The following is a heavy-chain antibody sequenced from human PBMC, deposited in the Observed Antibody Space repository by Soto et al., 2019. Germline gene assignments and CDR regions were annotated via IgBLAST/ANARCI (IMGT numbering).Heavy chain of an antibody. CDR2: IIPILGIA. Sequence: QVQLVQSGAEVKKPGSSVKVSCKASGGTFSSYTISWVRQAPGQGLEWMGRIIPILGIANYAQKFQGRVTITADKAPSTAYMELSSLRSEDTAVYYCARLRDSDGMDVWGQVTTVTVSS. CDR3: ARLRDSDGMDV. J-gene: IGHJ6*02. V-gene: IGHV1-69*02. CDR1: GGTFSSYT. D-gene: IGHD1-26*01.